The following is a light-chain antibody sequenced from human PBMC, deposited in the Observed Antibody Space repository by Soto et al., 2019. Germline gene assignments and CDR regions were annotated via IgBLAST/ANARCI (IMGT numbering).Light chain of an antibody. CDR1: QSVSTNF. CDR3: QQYGSSPPVT. V-gene: IGKV3-20*01. CDR2: GAS. Sequence: EIVLTQSPGTLSLSPGEGATLSCRASQSVSTNFFAWYQQKPGQAPRLLIYGASTRATGIPDRFSGSGSGTDFTLTISRLEPEDFAVYYCQQYGSSPPVTFGGGTRVEIK. J-gene: IGKJ4*01.